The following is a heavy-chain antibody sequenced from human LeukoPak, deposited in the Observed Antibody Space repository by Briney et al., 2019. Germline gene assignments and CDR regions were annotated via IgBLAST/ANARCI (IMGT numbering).Heavy chain of an antibody. CDR3: ATAPHQYYYDSSGSHFDY. D-gene: IGHD3-22*01. Sequence: ASVKVSCKASGGTFTSYAISWVRQAPGQGLEWMGGIIPIFGTSNYPHKFQGRFTITADKSTSTAYMELSSLTSEDTAVYYCATAPHQYYYDSSGSHFDYWVQGTLVTVSS. CDR2: IIPIFGTS. J-gene: IGHJ4*02. V-gene: IGHV1-69*06. CDR1: GGTFTSYA.